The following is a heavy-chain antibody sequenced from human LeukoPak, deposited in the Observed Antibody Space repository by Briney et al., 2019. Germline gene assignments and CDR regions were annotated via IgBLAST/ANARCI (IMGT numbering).Heavy chain of an antibody. CDR2: ISSSSSYI. V-gene: IGHV3-21*01. D-gene: IGHD3-22*01. Sequence: GGSLRLFCAASGFTFSNYGMKLVRPGPGEGVGWVSSISSSSSYIYYADSVKGRFTISRDNAKNSLYLQMNSLRAEDTAVYYCARKYYYDSSGYDYWGQGTLVTVSS. CDR1: GFTFSNYG. J-gene: IGHJ4*02. CDR3: ARKYYYDSSGYDY.